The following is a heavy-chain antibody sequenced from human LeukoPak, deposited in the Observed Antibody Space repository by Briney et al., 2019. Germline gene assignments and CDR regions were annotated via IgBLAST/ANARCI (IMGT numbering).Heavy chain of an antibody. Sequence: PGGSPRVSCAASGFTVSDQYMDWVRQAPGKGLEWVGRTRNKANSYSTEYAASVKGRFTSSRDESKNSLYLQMSSLKTEATAVYYCGRSRAGAIDYWGQGTLVTVSS. D-gene: IGHD1-26*01. CDR2: TRNKANSYST. V-gene: IGHV3-72*01. CDR3: GRSRAGAIDY. CDR1: GFTVSDQY. J-gene: IGHJ4*02.